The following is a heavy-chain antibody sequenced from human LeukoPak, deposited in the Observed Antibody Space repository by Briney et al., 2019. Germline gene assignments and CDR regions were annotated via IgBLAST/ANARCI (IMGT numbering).Heavy chain of an antibody. V-gene: IGHV3-48*04. CDR3: ARGFCGGDCSSGFDY. CDR1: GFTFSSYW. CDR2: ISSSGSTI. D-gene: IGHD2-21*02. Sequence: PGGSLRLSCAASGFTFSSYWLTWVRQAPGKGLEWVSYISSSGSTIYYADSVKGRFTISRDNAKNSLYLQMNSLRAEDTAVYYCARGFCGGDCSSGFDYWGQGTLVTVSS. J-gene: IGHJ4*02.